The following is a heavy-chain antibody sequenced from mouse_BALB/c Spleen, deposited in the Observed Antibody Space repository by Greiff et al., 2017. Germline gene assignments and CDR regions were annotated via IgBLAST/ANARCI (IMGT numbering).Heavy chain of an antibody. CDR2: INPYNDGT. D-gene: IGHD1-1*01. Sequence: VQLKESGPELVKPGASVKMSCKASGYTFPSYVMHWVKQKPGQGLEWIGYINPYNDGTKYNEKFKGKATLTSDKSSSTAYMELSSLTSEDSAVYYCALITTVPYYFDYWGQGTTLTVSS. J-gene: IGHJ2*01. V-gene: IGHV1-14*01. CDR3: ALITTVPYYFDY. CDR1: GYTFPSYV.